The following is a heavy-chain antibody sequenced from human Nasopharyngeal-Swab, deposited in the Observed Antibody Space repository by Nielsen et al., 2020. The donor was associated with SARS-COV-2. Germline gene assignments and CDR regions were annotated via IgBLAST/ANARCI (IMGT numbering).Heavy chain of an antibody. CDR2: ISSSSSYI. Sequence: GGSRLSCAASGFTFSSYSMNWVRQAPGKGLEWVSSISSSSSYIYYADSVKGRFTISRDNAKNSLYLQMNSLRAEDTAVYYCARDGGATIFDYWGQGTLVTVSS. J-gene: IGHJ4*02. CDR1: GFTFSSYS. CDR3: ARDGGATIFDY. D-gene: IGHD1-26*01. V-gene: IGHV3-21*01.